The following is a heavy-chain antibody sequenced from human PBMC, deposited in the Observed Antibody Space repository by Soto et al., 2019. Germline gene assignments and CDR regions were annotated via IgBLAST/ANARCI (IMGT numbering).Heavy chain of an antibody. CDR2: IYYSGST. CDR1: GGSISSGGYY. J-gene: IGHJ4*02. Sequence: QVQLQESGPGLVKPSQTLSLTCTVSGGSISSGGYYWSWIRQHPGKGLEWIGYIYYSGSTYYNPSLKSRVTISVDTAKNQFSLKLSSVTAADTAVYYCARTQKYYGDDLFDYWGQGTLVTVSS. CDR3: ARTQKYYGDDLFDY. V-gene: IGHV4-31*03. D-gene: IGHD4-17*01.